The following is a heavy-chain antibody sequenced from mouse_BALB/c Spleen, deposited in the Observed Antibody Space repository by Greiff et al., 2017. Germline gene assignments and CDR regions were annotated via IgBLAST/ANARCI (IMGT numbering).Heavy chain of an antibody. CDR3: ARKGLTGDFDY. Sequence: QVQLQQSAAELARPGASVKMSCKASGYTFTSYTMHWVKQRPGQGLEWIGYINPSSGYTEYNQKFKDKTTLTADKSSSTAYMQLSSLTSEDSAVYYCARKGLTGDFDYWGQGTTLTVSS. CDR1: GYTFTSYT. CDR2: INPSSGYT. V-gene: IGHV1-4*02. J-gene: IGHJ2*01. D-gene: IGHD4-1*01.